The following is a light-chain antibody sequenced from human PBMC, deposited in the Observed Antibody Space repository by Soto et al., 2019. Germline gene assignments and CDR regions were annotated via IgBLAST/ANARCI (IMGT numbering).Light chain of an antibody. CDR3: QTWGTGIQV. V-gene: IGLV4-69*01. CDR1: SGHSSYA. Sequence: QAVVTQSPSASAYLGASVKLTCTLSSGHSSYAIAWHQQQPEKGPRYLMKLNSDGSHSKGDGIPDRFSGSSSGAERYLTISSLQSEDEADYYCQTWGTGIQVFGGGTKLTV. CDR2: LNSDGSH. J-gene: IGLJ2*01.